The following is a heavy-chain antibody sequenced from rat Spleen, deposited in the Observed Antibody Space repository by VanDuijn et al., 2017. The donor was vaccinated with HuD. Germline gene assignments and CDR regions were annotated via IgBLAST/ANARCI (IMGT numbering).Heavy chain of an antibody. V-gene: IGHV5S10*01. CDR2: IIYDGSRT. CDR1: GFTFSDYN. Sequence: EVQLVESGGGLVQPGRSLKLSCAASGFTFSDYNMAWVRQAPKKGLEWVATIIYDGSRTYYRDSVKGRFTISRDNAKSTLYLQMDSLRSEDKATYYCATGPRILRLDWFAYWGQGTLVTVSS. CDR3: ATGPRILRLDWFAY. J-gene: IGHJ3*01. D-gene: IGHD1-6*01.